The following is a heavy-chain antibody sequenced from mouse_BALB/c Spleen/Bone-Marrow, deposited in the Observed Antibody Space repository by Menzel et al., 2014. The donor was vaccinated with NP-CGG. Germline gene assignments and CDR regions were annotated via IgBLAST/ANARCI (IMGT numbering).Heavy chain of an antibody. V-gene: IGHV1-69*01. CDR2: IDTSDSYI. Sequence: QVQLQQPGAEFVMPGASVKMSCKASGYTFTDKWMHWVKQRPGQDLEWIGAIDTSDSYINYNQKFKGKASLTVDASSSTAYMHLSSLTSDDSAVYYCARGGHDFSLDYWGQGTSVIVSS. CDR1: GYTFTDKW. CDR3: ARGGHDFSLDY. D-gene: IGHD2-4*01. J-gene: IGHJ4*01.